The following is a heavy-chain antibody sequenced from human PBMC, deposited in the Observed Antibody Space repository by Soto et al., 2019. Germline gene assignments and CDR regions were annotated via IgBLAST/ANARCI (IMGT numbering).Heavy chain of an antibody. D-gene: IGHD3-9*01. CDR2: ICWDDDK. J-gene: IGHJ2*01. CDR1: ACTLNTAVLG. Sequence: SGPTIMNAEPILTPRIPSSACTLNTAVLGVGWIRQPPGKALEWLALICWDDDKHYSPSLKSRLTITKDTSKNQVVLTMTNMDPVDTATYYCARRRKDILTVFVLW. V-gene: IGHV2-5*02. CDR3: ARRRKDILTVFVL.